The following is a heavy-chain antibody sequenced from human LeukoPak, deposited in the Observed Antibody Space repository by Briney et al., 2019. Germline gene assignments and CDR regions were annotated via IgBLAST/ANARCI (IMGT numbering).Heavy chain of an antibody. CDR3: ARGRKDIVVVPPAIFNY. CDR1: GGSISSYY. Sequence: SETLSLTCTVSGGSISSYYWSWIRQPPGKGLEWIGEINHSGSTNYNPSLKSRVTISVDTSKNQFSLKLSSVTAADTAVYYCARGRKDIVVVPPAIFNYWGQGTLVTVSS. V-gene: IGHV4-34*01. J-gene: IGHJ4*02. CDR2: INHSGST. D-gene: IGHD2-2*01.